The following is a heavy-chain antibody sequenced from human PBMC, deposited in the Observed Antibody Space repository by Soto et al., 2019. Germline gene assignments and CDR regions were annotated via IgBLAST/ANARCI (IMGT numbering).Heavy chain of an antibody. V-gene: IGHV3-13*01. J-gene: IGHJ6*02. CDR1: GFTFSSYD. D-gene: IGHD1-1*01. CDR2: IGTAGDT. CDR3: ARADHGPSGPNYYYYGMDV. Sequence: PGGSLRLSCAASGFTFSSYDMHWVRQATGKGLEWVSAIGTAGDTYYPGSVKGRFTISRENAKNSLYLQMNSLRAEDTAVYYCARADHGPSGPNYYYYGMDVWGQGTTVTVSS.